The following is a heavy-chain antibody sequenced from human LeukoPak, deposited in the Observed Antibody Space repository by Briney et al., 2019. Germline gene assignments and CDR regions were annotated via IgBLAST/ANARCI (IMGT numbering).Heavy chain of an antibody. D-gene: IGHD3-22*01. V-gene: IGHV5-51*01. CDR2: IYPDDSDT. CDR3: ARQRSTAYYDSSGLPYDAFDI. CDR1: GYSFTTYW. J-gene: IGHJ3*02. Sequence: GESLKISCKGSGYSFTTYWFGWVRQMPGKGLEWMGIIYPDDSDTRYSPSFQGQVTISADKSISTAYLQWSSLKASDTAMYYCARQRSTAYYDSSGLPYDAFDIWGQGTMVNVSS.